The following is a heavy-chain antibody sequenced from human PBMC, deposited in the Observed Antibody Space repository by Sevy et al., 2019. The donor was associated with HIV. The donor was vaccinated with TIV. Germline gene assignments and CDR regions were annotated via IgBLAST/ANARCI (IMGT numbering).Heavy chain of an antibody. D-gene: IGHD3-9*01. CDR3: KTRINISSTKCGDTMYVQMNNMQVEDTAVYYCANSWGRYAGSSWLYYHYFIDV. Sequence: GGSLRLSCGASGFIFNRHGMHWVRQAPGKGLEWVAVISNDGSDKQYADSVKGRFTISRDNSRDTLYLTMNNLRVEDRFADSVKTRINISSTKCGDTMYVQMNNMQVEDTAVYYCANSWGRYAGSSWLYYHYFIDVWGQGTRVTVSS. V-gene: IGHV3-30*03. CDR2: ISNDGSDK. J-gene: IGHJ6*03. CDR1: GFIFNRHG.